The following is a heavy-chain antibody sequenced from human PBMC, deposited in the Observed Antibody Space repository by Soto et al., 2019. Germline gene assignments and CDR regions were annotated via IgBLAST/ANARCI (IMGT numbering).Heavy chain of an antibody. CDR1: GLTFRNDW. CDR3: AVYGYGVSAAAY. D-gene: IGHD4-17*01. CDR2: INQDGSER. V-gene: IGHV3-7*03. J-gene: IGHJ4*02. Sequence: GSLRLSCAGSGLTFRNDWLSWVRQAPGKGLEWVANINQDGSERYYVDSVRGRFTISRDNDENSLYLQLNSLRPEDTAVYYCAVYGYGVSAAAYWGQGTLVTVSS.